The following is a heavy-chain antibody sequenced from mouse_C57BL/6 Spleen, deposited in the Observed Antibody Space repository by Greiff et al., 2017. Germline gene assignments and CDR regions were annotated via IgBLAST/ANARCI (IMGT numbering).Heavy chain of an antibody. Sequence: QAQLQQPGAELVKPGASVKVSCKASGYTFTSYWMHWVKQRPGQGLEWIGRIHPSDSDPNYNQKFKGKATLTVDKSSSTAYMQLSSLTSEDSAVYYGEIQYYYGSSYEAYWGQGTLVTVSA. CDR3: EIQYYYGSSYEAY. V-gene: IGHV1-74*01. J-gene: IGHJ3*01. CDR1: GYTFTSYW. D-gene: IGHD1-1*01. CDR2: IHPSDSDP.